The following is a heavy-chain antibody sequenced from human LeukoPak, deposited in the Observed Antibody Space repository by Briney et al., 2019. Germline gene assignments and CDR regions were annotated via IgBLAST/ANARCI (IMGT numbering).Heavy chain of an antibody. CDR2: ISGSGGST. CDR1: GFTFSIFA. J-gene: IGHJ4*02. CDR3: AKDLEWELLPDY. Sequence: PGGSLRLSCAASGFTFSIFAMSWVRQAPGKGLEWVSTISGSGGSTHYADSVKGRFTISRDNSKNTLYLRMNSLRAEDTAVYYCAKDLEWELLPDYWGQGTLVTVSS. V-gene: IGHV3-23*01. D-gene: IGHD1-26*01.